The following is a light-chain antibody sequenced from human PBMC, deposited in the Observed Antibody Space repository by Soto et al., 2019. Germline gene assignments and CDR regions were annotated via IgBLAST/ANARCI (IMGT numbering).Light chain of an antibody. Sequence: QSALTQPASVFGSPGQSITISCTGTSSDVGGYNYVSWYQQHPGKAPKLMIYDVSNRPSGVSNRFSGSKSGNTASLTISGLQAEDEADYYCSSYTSSSTLVVFGGGTKLTV. CDR1: SSDVGGYNY. CDR2: DVS. J-gene: IGLJ2*01. CDR3: SSYTSSSTLVV. V-gene: IGLV2-14*01.